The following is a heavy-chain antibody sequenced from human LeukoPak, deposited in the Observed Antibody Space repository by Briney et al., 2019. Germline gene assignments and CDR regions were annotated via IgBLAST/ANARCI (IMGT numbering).Heavy chain of an antibody. CDR2: ISNDGSNK. J-gene: IGHJ4*02. D-gene: IGHD6-13*01. V-gene: IGHV3-30*18. CDR1: GFAFSNYG. Sequence: PGGSLRLSCAASGFAFSNYGMHWVRQAPGKGLEWEAVISNDGSNKYYEDSVKGRFTISRDNSKNTVYLQMNSLRAEDTAVYYCAKGIAAAADWGQGTLVTVSS. CDR3: AKGIAAAAD.